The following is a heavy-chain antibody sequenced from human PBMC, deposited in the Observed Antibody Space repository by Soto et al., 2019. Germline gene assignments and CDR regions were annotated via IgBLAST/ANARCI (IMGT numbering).Heavy chain of an antibody. D-gene: IGHD6-19*01. CDR1: GCSISSGSY. CDR3: ARVHVMVVAGSTFDD. CDR2: IYHGGTT. V-gene: IGHV4-38-2*02. J-gene: IGHJ4*01. Sequence: PXESLSVPCTVSGCSISSGSYWSWIRQPPGKGPEWIASIYHGGTTFYNPSLKSRITISVDTSNNQFSLKLTSVTAADTAVYYCARVHVMVVAGSTFDDWGHGTLVTVSS.